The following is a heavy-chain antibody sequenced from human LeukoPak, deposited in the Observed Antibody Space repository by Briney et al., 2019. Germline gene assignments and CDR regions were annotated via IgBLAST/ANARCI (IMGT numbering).Heavy chain of an antibody. V-gene: IGHV3-53*01. CDR1: GFTVSSNY. D-gene: IGHD5-18*01. Sequence: PGGSLRLSCAASGFTVSSNYMSWVRQAPGKGLEWVSVIYIGGSTYYAGSVKGRFTISRDNSKNTLYLQMNSLRAEDTAVYYCALSRGYSSGGAFDIWGQGTMVTVSS. CDR2: IYIGGST. CDR3: ALSRGYSSGGAFDI. J-gene: IGHJ3*02.